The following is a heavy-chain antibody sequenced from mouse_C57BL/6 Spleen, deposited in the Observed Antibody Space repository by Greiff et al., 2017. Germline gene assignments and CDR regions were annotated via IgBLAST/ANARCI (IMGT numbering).Heavy chain of an antibody. CDR2: ISYDGSN. D-gene: IGHD2-4*01. CDR3: ARDWGSFYDYDDAMDY. CDR1: GYSITSGYY. Sequence: EVQLVESGPGLVKPSQSLSLTCSVTGYSITSGYYWNWIRQFPGNKLEWMGYISYDGSNNYNPSLKNRISITRDTSKNQFFLKLNSVTTEDTATYYCARDWGSFYDYDDAMDYWGQGTSVTVSS. V-gene: IGHV3-6*01. J-gene: IGHJ4*01.